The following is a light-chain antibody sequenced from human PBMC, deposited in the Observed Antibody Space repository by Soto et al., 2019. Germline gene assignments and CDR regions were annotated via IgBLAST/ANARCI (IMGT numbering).Light chain of an antibody. Sequence: AIRMTQSPSSLSASTGDRVTITCRASQGISSYLAWYQQKPGKAPTLLIYAASTLQSGVPSRFSGSGSVTDFTLTISCLQSEDFATYYCQQYYSYPLTFGGGTKVEIK. V-gene: IGKV1-8*01. CDR3: QQYYSYPLT. J-gene: IGKJ4*01. CDR2: AAS. CDR1: QGISSY.